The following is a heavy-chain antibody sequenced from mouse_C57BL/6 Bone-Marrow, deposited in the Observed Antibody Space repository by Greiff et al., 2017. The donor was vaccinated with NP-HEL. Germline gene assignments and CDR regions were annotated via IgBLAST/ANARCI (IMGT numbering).Heavy chain of an antibody. CDR2: IDPSDSYT. J-gene: IGHJ4*01. CDR3: ARGWLPLYAMDY. Sequence: QVQLQQPGAELVMPGASVKLSCKASGYTFTSYWMHWVKQSPGQGLEWIGEIDPSDSYTNYNQKFKGKSTLTVDKSSSTAYMQLSSLTSEDSAVYYCARGWLPLYAMDYWGQGTSVTVSS. D-gene: IGHD2-2*01. V-gene: IGHV1-69*01. CDR1: GYTFTSYW.